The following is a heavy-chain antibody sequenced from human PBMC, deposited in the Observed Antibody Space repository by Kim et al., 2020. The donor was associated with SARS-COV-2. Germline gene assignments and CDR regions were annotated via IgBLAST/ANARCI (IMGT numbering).Heavy chain of an antibody. Sequence: GGSLRLSCAASGFTFSSYVMSWVRRAPGKGLEWVSAISGSGGSTYYADSVKGRFTISRDNSKNTLYLQMNSLRAEDTAVYYCAKIDYGGNSGNPYFDYWGQGTLVTVSS. CDR3: AKIDYGGNSGNPYFDY. J-gene: IGHJ4*02. CDR2: ISGSGGST. D-gene: IGHD4-17*01. CDR1: GFTFSSYV. V-gene: IGHV3-23*01.